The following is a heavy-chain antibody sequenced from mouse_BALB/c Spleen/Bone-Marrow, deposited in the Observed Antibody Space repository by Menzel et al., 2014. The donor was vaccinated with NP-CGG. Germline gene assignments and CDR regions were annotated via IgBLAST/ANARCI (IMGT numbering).Heavy chain of an antibody. Sequence: QVQLKQSGAELMKPGASVKISCKATGYTFSSHWIEWVKQRPGHGLEWIGEILPGSDSTNYNENFKGKATFTADTSSNTAYMQLNSLTSEDSAVYFCARDSSDYLAWFAYWGQGTLVTVSA. V-gene: IGHV1-9*01. CDR1: GYTFSSHW. CDR2: ILPGSDST. D-gene: IGHD3-2*01. CDR3: ARDSSDYLAWFAY. J-gene: IGHJ3*01.